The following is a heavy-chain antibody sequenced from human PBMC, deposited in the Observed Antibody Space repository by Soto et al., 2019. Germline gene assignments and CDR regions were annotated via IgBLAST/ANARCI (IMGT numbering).Heavy chain of an antibody. CDR3: AREIVAAAGNNYVDP. D-gene: IGHD6-19*01. J-gene: IGHJ5*02. CDR1: VGTVASGHW. CDR2: VHHTGDT. V-gene: IGHV4-4*01. Sequence: PETLSLTCRVPVGTVASGHWWSWVRQSPGRGIAWIVNVHHTGDTNFNPSLQSRVTFSENNSNNKSLLGITSVTAAGTPVYFCAREIVAAAGNNYVDPWGPRPLVSVS.